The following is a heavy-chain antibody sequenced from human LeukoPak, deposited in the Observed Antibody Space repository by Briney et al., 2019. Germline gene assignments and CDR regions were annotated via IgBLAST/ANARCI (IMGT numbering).Heavy chain of an antibody. CDR1: GGSISSSSYY. CDR3: ASRISSAVAGTELDY. V-gene: IGHV4-39*07. CDR2: IYYSGST. J-gene: IGHJ4*02. D-gene: IGHD6-19*01. Sequence: SETLSLTCTVSGGSISSSSYYWGWIRQPPGKGLEWIGSIYYSGSTYYNPSLKSRVTISVDTSKNQFSLKLSSVTAADTAVYYCASRISSAVAGTELDYWGQGTLVTVSS.